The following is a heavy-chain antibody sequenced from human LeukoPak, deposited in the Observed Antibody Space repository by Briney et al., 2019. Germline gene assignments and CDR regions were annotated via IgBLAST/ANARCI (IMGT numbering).Heavy chain of an antibody. CDR2: ISSSSTTI. CDR3: AGDKFDIVVVTTIYYYYYMDV. J-gene: IGHJ6*03. Sequence: GGSLRLSCAASGCTFSTYNMNWFGRAPGQGREWGSYISSSSTTIYYAHSVKGRFTISRDSAKNSLYLHMNTLGAEDTAVYYCAGDKFDIVVVTTIYYYYYMDVWGNGTTVTVSS. D-gene: IGHD2-21*02. CDR1: GCTFSTYN. V-gene: IGHV3-48*01.